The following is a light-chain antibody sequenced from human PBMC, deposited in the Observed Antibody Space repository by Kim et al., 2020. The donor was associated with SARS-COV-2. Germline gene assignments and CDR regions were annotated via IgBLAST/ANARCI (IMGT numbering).Light chain of an antibody. CDR1: SSNIGAGFD. V-gene: IGLV1-40*01. CDR3: QSYDGSHVV. J-gene: IGLJ2*01. CDR2: GNS. Sequence: QSVLTQPPSVSGAPGQRVTISCTGSSSNIGAGFDVHWYQQLPGTAPRLLIYGNSNRPSGVPDRFSGSQSGTSASLAITGLQAEDEADYYCQSYDGSHVVFGGGTQLTVL.